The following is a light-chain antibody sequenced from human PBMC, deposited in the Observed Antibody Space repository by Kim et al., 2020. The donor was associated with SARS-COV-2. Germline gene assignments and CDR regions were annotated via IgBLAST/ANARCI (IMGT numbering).Light chain of an antibody. J-gene: IGKJ4*01. CDR1: QSVSSSY. V-gene: IGKV3-20*01. Sequence: PGKRATLSCRASQSVSSSYLAWYQQKPGQAPRLLIYGACSRATGIPDRFSGSGSGTDFTLTISRLEPEDFAVYYCQQYGSSRGLTFGGGTKVDIK. CDR2: GAC. CDR3: QQYGSSRGLT.